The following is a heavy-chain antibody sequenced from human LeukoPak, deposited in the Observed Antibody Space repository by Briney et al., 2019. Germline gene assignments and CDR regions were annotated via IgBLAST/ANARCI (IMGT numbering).Heavy chain of an antibody. CDR1: GFTFSSHW. Sequence: GGSLRLSCAASGFTFSSHWMHWVRQAQGKGLVWVSRIKSDGSSTSYADSVKGRFTISRDNAKNTLYLQMNSLRAEDTAVYYCVKADSGYDLLFDYWGQGTLVTVSS. V-gene: IGHV3-74*01. D-gene: IGHD5-12*01. J-gene: IGHJ4*02. CDR2: IKSDGSST. CDR3: VKADSGYDLLFDY.